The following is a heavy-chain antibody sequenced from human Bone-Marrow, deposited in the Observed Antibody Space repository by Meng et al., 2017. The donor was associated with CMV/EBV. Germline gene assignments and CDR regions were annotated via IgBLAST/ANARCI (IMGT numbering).Heavy chain of an antibody. CDR2: ISWNSGSI. Sequence: GGSLRLSCAASGFTFDDYAMHWVRQAPGKGLEWVSGISWNSGSIGYADSVKGRFTISRDNAKNTLYLQMNSLRAEDTAVYYCAREVVRWFDIWGQGTLVTVSS. CDR3: AREVVRWFDI. CDR1: GFTFDDYA. D-gene: IGHD6-6*01. J-gene: IGHJ5*02. V-gene: IGHV3-9*01.